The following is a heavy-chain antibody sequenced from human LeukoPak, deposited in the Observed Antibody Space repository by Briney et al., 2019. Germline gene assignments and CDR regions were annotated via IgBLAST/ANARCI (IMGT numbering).Heavy chain of an antibody. Sequence: GASVKVSCKASGYTFTSYGISWVRQAPGQGLEWMGWIIAYNGNTNYAQKLQGRVTMTTDTSTSTAYMELRSLRSDDTAVYYCARGNLRYFDWLPQANWFDPWGQGTLVTVSS. D-gene: IGHD3-9*01. CDR1: GYTFTSYG. J-gene: IGHJ5*02. CDR2: IIAYNGNT. V-gene: IGHV1-18*01. CDR3: ARGNLRYFDWLPQANWFDP.